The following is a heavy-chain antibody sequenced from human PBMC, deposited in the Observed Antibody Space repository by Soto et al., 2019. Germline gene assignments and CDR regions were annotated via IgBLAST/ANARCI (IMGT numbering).Heavy chain of an antibody. J-gene: IGHJ5*02. D-gene: IGHD3-10*01. CDR3: APYGSGSYCNLPPWFDP. Sequence: QITLKESGPTLVKPTQTLTLTGTFSGFSLSTSGVGVGWIRQPPGKALEWLALIYWDDDKRYSPSLKSRLTITKDTSKNQVVLTMTNMDPVDTATYYCAPYGSGSYCNLPPWFDPWGQGTLVTVSS. CDR1: GFSLSTSGVG. CDR2: IYWDDDK. V-gene: IGHV2-5*02.